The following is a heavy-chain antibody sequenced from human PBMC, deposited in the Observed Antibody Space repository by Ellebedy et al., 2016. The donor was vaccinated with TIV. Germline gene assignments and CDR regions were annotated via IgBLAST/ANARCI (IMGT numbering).Heavy chain of an antibody. CDR3: ARYRIGHCVSSTCYTPFDN. D-gene: IGHD2-2*02. CDR1: GFSFMTYS. V-gene: IGHV3-30-3*01. CDR2: LSYDGSQK. Sequence: PGGSLRLSCAASGFSFMTYSLHWVRQSPCKGLERVALLSYDGSQKFYADSVKGRFTISRDSSKNTLNLEMNSLKTDDTAVYYCARYRIGHCVSSTCYTPFDNWGQGTLVTVAS. J-gene: IGHJ4*02.